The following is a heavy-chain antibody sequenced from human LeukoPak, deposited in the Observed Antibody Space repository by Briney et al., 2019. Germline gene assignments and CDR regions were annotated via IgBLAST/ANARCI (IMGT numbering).Heavy chain of an antibody. V-gene: IGHV1-2*02. CDR3: ARRNRIYDSSGYGMVYYFDY. Sequence: ASVKVSCKASGYTFTDYYMHWVRQAPGQGLEWMGWINPNSGGTNYAQKFQGRVTMTRDTSISTAYMELSRLRSDDTAVYYCARRNRIYDSSGYGMVYYFDYWGQGTLVTVSS. CDR1: GYTFTDYY. CDR2: INPNSGGT. D-gene: IGHD3-22*01. J-gene: IGHJ4*02.